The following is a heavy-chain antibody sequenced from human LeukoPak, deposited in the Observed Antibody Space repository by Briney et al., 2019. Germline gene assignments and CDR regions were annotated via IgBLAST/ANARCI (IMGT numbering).Heavy chain of an antibody. CDR2: ISYDGSNK. Sequence: GGSLRLSCAASGFTFSSYAMHWVRQAPGKGLEWVAVISYDGSNKYYADSVKGRFTISRDNSKNTLYLQMNSLRAEDTAVYYCARDLKNYYYDSSGRLGYWGQGTLVTVSS. CDR3: ARDLKNYYYDSSGRLGY. J-gene: IGHJ4*02. V-gene: IGHV3-30-3*01. D-gene: IGHD3-22*01. CDR1: GFTFSSYA.